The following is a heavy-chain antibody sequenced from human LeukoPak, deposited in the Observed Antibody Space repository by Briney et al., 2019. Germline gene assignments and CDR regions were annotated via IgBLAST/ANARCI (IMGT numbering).Heavy chain of an antibody. CDR3: ARQGAAAGLYYYYYMDV. Sequence: GESLKISCKGSGYSFTSYWIGWVRQMPGKGLEWMGIIYPGDSDTRYSPSFQGQVTISADKSISTAYLQWSSPKASDTAMYYCARQGAAAGLYYYYYMDVWGKGTTVTVSS. V-gene: IGHV5-51*01. D-gene: IGHD6-13*01. CDR1: GYSFTSYW. J-gene: IGHJ6*03. CDR2: IYPGDSDT.